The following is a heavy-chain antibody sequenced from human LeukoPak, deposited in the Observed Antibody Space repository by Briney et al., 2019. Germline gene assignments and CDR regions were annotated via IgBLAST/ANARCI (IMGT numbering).Heavy chain of an antibody. CDR1: GFTFNRRG. J-gene: IGHJ3*02. D-gene: IGHD4-17*01. CDR2: IRYDGGET. Sequence: SGGSLRLSCGASGFTFNRRGMHWVRQAPGKGLEWVAFIRYDGGETFYADFVKGRFTISRDNSKNTLSLQLDTLRAEDTAVYYCARVDLYGDYGDAFDIWGQGTMVTVSS. V-gene: IGHV3-30*02. CDR3: ARVDLYGDYGDAFDI.